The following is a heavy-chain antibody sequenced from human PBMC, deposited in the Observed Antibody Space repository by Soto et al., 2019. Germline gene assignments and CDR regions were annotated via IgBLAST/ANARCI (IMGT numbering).Heavy chain of an antibody. CDR3: ARGLDSYGTNYYYYGMDV. V-gene: IGHV4-31*03. CDR2: IYYSGST. CDR1: GGSISSGGYY. D-gene: IGHD5-18*01. Sequence: QVQLQESGPGLVKPSQTLSLTCTVSGGSISSGGYYWSWIRQHPGKGLEWIGYIYYSGSTYYNPSLKSRVTISVDTSKNQFSLKLSSVTAADTAVYYCARGLDSYGTNYYYYGMDVWGQGTTVTVSS. J-gene: IGHJ6*02.